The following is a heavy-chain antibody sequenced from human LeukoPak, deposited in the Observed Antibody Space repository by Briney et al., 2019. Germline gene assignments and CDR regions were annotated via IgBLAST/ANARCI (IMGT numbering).Heavy chain of an antibody. Sequence: SETLSLTCTVSGGSISSYYWSWIRQSPGKGLEWIGRIYTSGSTNYNPSLKSRVTMSVDTSKNQFSLKLSSVTAADTAVYYCACSITMVRGVNEPLDYWGQGTLVTVSS. CDR1: GGSISSYY. CDR3: ACSITMVRGVNEPLDY. J-gene: IGHJ4*02. V-gene: IGHV4-4*07. D-gene: IGHD3-10*01. CDR2: IYTSGST.